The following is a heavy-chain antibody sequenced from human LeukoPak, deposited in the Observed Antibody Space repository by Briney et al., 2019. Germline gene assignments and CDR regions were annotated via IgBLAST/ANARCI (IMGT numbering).Heavy chain of an antibody. CDR3: ARSVRYFDWFGY. D-gene: IGHD3-9*01. CDR1: GGTFSSYA. V-gene: IGHV1-69*13. Sequence: SAKVSCKASGGTFSSYAISWVRQAPGQGLEWMGGIIPIFGTANYAQKFQGRVTITADESTSTAYMELSSLRSEDTAVYYRARSVRYFDWFGYWGQGTLVTVSS. CDR2: IIPIFGTA. J-gene: IGHJ5*01.